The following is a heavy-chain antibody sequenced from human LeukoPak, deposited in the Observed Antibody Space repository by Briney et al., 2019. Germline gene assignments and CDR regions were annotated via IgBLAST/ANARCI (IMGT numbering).Heavy chain of an antibody. Sequence: GGSLRLSCAASGFTFSSYWMHWVRQAPGKGLVWVSRINSDGSSTSYADSVKSRFTISRDNAKNTLYLQMNSLRAEDTAVYYCTTDKGVLRYFDWYTLWGQGTLVTVSS. CDR1: GFTFSSYW. V-gene: IGHV3-74*01. CDR3: TTDKGVLRYFDWYTL. J-gene: IGHJ4*02. D-gene: IGHD3-9*01. CDR2: INSDGSST.